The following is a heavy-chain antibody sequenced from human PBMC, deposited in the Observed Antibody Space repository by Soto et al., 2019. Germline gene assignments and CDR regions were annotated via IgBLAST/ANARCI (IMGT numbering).Heavy chain of an antibody. J-gene: IGHJ5*02. V-gene: IGHV4-59*08. CDR3: ATTKTTLYNWFDP. Sequence: SETLSLTCTVSGGSIRGYYWSWIRQTPGKGLEWIGQIYYTGSTNYNPSLKSRVTISVDTSKKHFYLKLSSVTAGDTAMYYCATTKTTLYNWFDPWGQGTQVTVSS. CDR1: GGSIRGYY. CDR2: IYYTGST. D-gene: IGHD1-1*01.